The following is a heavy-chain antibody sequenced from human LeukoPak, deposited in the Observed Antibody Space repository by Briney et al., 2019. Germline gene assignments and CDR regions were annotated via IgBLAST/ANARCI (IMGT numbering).Heavy chain of an antibody. CDR2: ISSSSSTI. V-gene: IGHV3-48*04. CDR1: GFTFSSYA. CDR3: ARDAVVVAARFYYYYYGMDV. D-gene: IGHD2-15*01. J-gene: IGHJ6*02. Sequence: PGGSLRLSCAASGFTFSSYAMSWVRQAPGKGLEWVSYISSSSSTIYYADSVKGRFTISRDNAKNSLYLQMNSLRAEDTAVYYCARDAVVVAARFYYYYYGMDVWGQGTTVTVSS.